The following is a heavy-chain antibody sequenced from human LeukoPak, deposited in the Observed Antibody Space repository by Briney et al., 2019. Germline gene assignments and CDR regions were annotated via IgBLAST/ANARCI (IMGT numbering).Heavy chain of an antibody. CDR3: ARGPDYSSGYAFDI. V-gene: IGHV4-30-2*01. Sequence: SQTLSLTCAVSGGSISSGGYSWSWIRQPPGKGLEWIGYIYHSGSTYYNPSLKSRVTISVDRSKNQFSLKLSSVTAADTAVYYCARGPDYSSGYAFDIWGQGTMVTVSS. CDR2: IYHSGST. D-gene: IGHD6-19*01. J-gene: IGHJ3*02. CDR1: GGSISSGGYS.